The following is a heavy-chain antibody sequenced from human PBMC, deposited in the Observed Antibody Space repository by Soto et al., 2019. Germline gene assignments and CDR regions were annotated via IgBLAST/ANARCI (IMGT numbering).Heavy chain of an antibody. CDR3: PTCAGIQLWYNFDF. CDR1: GITFKDYG. J-gene: IGHJ4*02. Sequence: EVRLVESGGGLVQPGRSLRLSCTASGITFKDYGMSWFRQAPGKGLEWVAFIRSKTYGGTTEYAASVEGRSILSTDESKSIPYLEMHSLTTEDTAVYYCPTCAGIQLWYNFDFWGRGTLGTFSS. D-gene: IGHD1-1*01. CDR2: IRSKTYGGTT. V-gene: IGHV3-49*03.